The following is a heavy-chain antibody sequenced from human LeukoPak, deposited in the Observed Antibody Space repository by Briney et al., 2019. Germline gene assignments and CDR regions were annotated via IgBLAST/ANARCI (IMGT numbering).Heavy chain of an antibody. J-gene: IGHJ4*02. CDR3: AKEVGAIDY. D-gene: IGHD1-26*01. CDR1: GFTFSSYA. V-gene: IGHV3-23*01. Sequence: PGGSLRLSCAASGFTFSSYAMSWVRQTPGKGLEWVSAISGSGGSTYYTNSVKGRFTISRDNSKNTVYLQMNSLRAEDTAVYYCAKEVGAIDYWGQGTLVTVSS. CDR2: ISGSGGST.